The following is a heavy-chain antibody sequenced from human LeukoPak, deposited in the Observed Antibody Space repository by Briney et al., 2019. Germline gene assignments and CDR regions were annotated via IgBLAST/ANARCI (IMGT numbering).Heavy chain of an antibody. CDR2: ISDSGGGT. CDR1: GFTFSSYA. D-gene: IGHD2-21*01. CDR3: AKDPLFVPRGHFDY. V-gene: IGHV3-23*01. Sequence: GRSLRLSRAASGFTFSSYAMSWVRQAPGKGLEWVSAISDSGGGTYYADSVKGRFTISRDNSKNTLYLQMNSLRAEDTAVYYCAKDPLFVPRGHFDYWGQGTLVTVSS. J-gene: IGHJ4*02.